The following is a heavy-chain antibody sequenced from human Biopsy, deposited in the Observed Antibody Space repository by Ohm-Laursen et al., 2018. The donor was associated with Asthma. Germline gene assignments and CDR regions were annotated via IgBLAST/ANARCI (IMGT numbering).Heavy chain of an antibody. CDR2: INPSGGST. CDR1: GGTFSSYA. V-gene: IGHV1-46*01. D-gene: IGHD6-13*01. CDR3: ARGQKSAGDRWFDP. J-gene: IGHJ5*02. Sequence: GASVKVSCKVSGGTFSSYAISWVRQAPGQGLEWMGIINPSGGSTSYAQKFQGRVTMTRDTSISTAYMEVSRLRSDDTAVYYCARGQKSAGDRWFDPWGQGTLVTVSS.